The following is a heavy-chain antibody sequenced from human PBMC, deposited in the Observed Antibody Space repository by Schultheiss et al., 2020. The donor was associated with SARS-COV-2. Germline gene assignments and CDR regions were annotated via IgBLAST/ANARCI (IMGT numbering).Heavy chain of an antibody. CDR3: ARAGRYFVVVPAAIRRSEAFDI. D-gene: IGHD2-2*02. V-gene: IGHV4-59*12. Sequence: SETLSLTCTVSGGSIRSYYWSWIRQPLGKDPEWVGYIFYSGNTDYNTSIKSRLTISVDTSKNQFSLKLSSVTAADTAVYYCARAGRYFVVVPAAIRRSEAFDIWGQGRRVTVSS. CDR1: GGSIRSYY. CDR2: IFYSGNT. J-gene: IGHJ3*02.